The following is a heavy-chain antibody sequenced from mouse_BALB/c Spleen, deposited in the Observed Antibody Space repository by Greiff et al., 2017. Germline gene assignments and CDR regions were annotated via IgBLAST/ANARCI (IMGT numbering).Heavy chain of an antibody. CDR3: NGGGPPMDY. Sequence: VQLQESGAELVRPGASVKLSCTASGFNFTDYSMHWVKQRPEQGLEWLGWIDPDNGDTEYAPKFQGKATMTADTSSNTAYLQLSSLTSEDTAVYYCNGGGPPMDYWGQGTLVTVSA. J-gene: IGHJ3*01. D-gene: IGHD1-1*02. V-gene: IGHV14-4*02. CDR2: IDPDNGDT. CDR1: GFNFTDYS.